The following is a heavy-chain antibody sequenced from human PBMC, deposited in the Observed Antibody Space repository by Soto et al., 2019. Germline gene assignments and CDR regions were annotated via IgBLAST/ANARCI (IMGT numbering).Heavy chain of an antibody. D-gene: IGHD6-19*01. CDR1: GGSISSSSYY. J-gene: IGHJ4*02. Sequence: SETLSLTCTVSGGSISSSSYYWGWIRQPPGKGLEWIGSIYYSGSTYYNPSLKSRVTISVDTSKNQFSLKLSSVTAADTAVYYCARFPAEDSSGWYYFDYWGQGTLVTVSS. CDR2: IYYSGST. V-gene: IGHV4-39*01. CDR3: ARFPAEDSSGWYYFDY.